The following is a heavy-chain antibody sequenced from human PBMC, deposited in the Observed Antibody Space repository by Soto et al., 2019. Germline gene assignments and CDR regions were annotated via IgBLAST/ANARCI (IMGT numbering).Heavy chain of an antibody. V-gene: IGHV3-7*03. J-gene: IGHJ6*02. CDR2: IKEDGSEK. CDR3: TRKRFGMDV. CDR1: GFTFSNSW. Sequence: EVQLVESGGGLVQPGESLRLSCAASGFTFSNSWMSWVRQAPGKGLEWVANIKEDGSEKDYVDPVKGRFTITRDNAKNSLYLQMNNLRAEDTAVYFCTRKRFGMDVWGQGTTVTGSS.